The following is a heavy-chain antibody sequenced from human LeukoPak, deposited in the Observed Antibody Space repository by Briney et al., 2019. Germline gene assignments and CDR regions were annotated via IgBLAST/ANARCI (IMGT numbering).Heavy chain of an antibody. CDR2: MNPNSGNT. J-gene: IGHJ5*02. V-gene: IGHV1-8*01. Sequence: ASVKVSCKASGYTFTSYDINWVRQATGQGLEWMGWMNPNSGNTGYAQKFQGRVTMTRNTSISTAYMELSSLRSEDTAVYYCARARALLWSGESSTGGFDPWGQGTLVTVSS. CDR3: ARARALLWSGESSTGGFDP. D-gene: IGHD3-10*01. CDR1: GYTFTSYD.